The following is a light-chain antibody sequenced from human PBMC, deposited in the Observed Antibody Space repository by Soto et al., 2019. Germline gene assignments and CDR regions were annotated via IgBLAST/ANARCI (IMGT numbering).Light chain of an antibody. CDR2: GAS. V-gene: IGKV3-20*01. CDR3: QQYGSSPPIT. Sequence: EIALTQSPGTLSLSPGERATLSCRASQIVSSRYLAWYQQKPGQAPRLLIYGASSRATGIPDRFSGSGSGTDFTLTISRLEPEDFAVYYCQQYGSSPPITFGQGTDWRLN. CDR1: QIVSSRY. J-gene: IGKJ5*01.